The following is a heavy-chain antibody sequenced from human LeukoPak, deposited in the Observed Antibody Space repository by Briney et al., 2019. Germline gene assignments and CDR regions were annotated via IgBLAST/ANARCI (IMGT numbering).Heavy chain of an antibody. CDR1: GFTFDDYA. Sequence: PGGSLRLSCAASGFTFDDYAMHWVRQAPGKGLEWVSGISWNSGSIGYADSVKGRFTISRDNAKNSPYLQMNSLRAEDTALYYCAKGPNYDILTGYSDYFDYWGQGTLVTVSS. CDR2: ISWNSGSI. CDR3: AKGPNYDILTGYSDYFDY. J-gene: IGHJ4*02. V-gene: IGHV3-9*01. D-gene: IGHD3-9*01.